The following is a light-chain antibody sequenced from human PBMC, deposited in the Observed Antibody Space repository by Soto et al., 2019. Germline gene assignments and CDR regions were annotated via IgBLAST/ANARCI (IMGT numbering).Light chain of an antibody. Sequence: QSVLTQPPSVSGAPGQRVSISCTGSSSNIGAGYDVHWYQQFPGTAPKLLMFGTSNRPSGVPDRFSGSKSGTSASLAITGLQAEDEADYYCQSYDSSLSGYVFGTGTKLTVL. CDR1: SSNIGAGYD. V-gene: IGLV1-40*01. CDR2: GTS. CDR3: QSYDSSLSGYV. J-gene: IGLJ1*01.